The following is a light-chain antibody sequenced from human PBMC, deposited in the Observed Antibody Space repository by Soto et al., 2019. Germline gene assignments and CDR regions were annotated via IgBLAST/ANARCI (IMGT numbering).Light chain of an antibody. CDR3: QQYNVWYT. V-gene: IGKV3-15*01. Sequence: DIVMTQSPVTLSVSPGESATLSCRASQSINTNLAWYQQKPGQAPRLLIYGASTRATGIPARISGSGSGTEFTLTISSVQSEDFAVYYCQQYNVWYTFGQGTKLEIK. CDR1: QSINTN. J-gene: IGKJ2*01. CDR2: GAS.